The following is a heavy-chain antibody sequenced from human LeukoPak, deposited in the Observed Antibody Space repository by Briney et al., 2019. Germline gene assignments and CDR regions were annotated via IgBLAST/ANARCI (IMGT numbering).Heavy chain of an antibody. D-gene: IGHD3-10*01. Sequence: GGSLRLSCSASGLSFSSYPMHWVRQAPGKGLEYVSGISSNGGRTYYADSVKGRFTISRDNSKNTLFVQMSSLRSEDTSVYYCVYQVRGVVGWGQGTLVTVSS. V-gene: IGHV3-64*05. CDR2: ISSNGGRT. CDR1: GLSFSSYP. CDR3: VYQVRGVVG. J-gene: IGHJ4*02.